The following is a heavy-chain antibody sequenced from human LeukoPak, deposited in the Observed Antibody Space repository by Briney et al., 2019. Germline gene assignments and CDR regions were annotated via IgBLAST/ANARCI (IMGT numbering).Heavy chain of an antibody. J-gene: IGHJ6*02. D-gene: IGHD3-10*01. CDR3: ARCTLATEDRGSGMDV. Sequence: SETLSLTCTVSGGSISNYYWSWIRQPPGKGLEWIGNIYHSGRTNYNPSLKSRVTISIDTSNNQFSLNLRFVTAAGTAVYYCARCTLATEDRGSGMDVWGQGTTVTVSS. V-gene: IGHV4-59*01. CDR1: GGSISNYY. CDR2: IYHSGRT.